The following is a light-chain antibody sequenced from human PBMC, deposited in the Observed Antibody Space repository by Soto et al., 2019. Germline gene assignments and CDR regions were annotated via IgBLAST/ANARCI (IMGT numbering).Light chain of an antibody. J-gene: IGLJ1*01. V-gene: IGLV2-14*01. Sequence: QSALTQPASVSWSPGQSITLSCTGTSSDVGGYHFVSWYQQHPGKAPKLMIFDVNHRPSGVSNRGSGSKSGNTASLTISGLQSEDEADDYCISYTGSNTLYVFVNGTKLTVL. CDR3: ISYTGSNTLYV. CDR1: SSDVGGYHF. CDR2: DVN.